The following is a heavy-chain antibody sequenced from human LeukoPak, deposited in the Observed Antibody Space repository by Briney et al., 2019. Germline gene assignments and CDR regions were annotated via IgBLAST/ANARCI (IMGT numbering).Heavy chain of an antibody. D-gene: IGHD3-16*01. J-gene: IGHJ5*02. CDR3: AKDNPELFGWFDP. CDR2: ISGRGGST. CDR1: GVTSTSDA. Sequence: GGSPRLSRAPSGVTSTSDAISCGPHAPGEGREWGSAISGRGGSTYYTDSVKGGCTISRDSSKNTLYLQMNMWRARDTVVYYAAKDNPELFGWFDPWGQRPVVTVPS. V-gene: IGHV3-23*01.